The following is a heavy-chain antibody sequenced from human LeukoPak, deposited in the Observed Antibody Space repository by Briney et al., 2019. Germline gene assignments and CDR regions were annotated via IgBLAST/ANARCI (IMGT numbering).Heavy chain of an antibody. J-gene: IGHJ4*02. D-gene: IGHD6-19*01. CDR2: VSGTGGRT. Sequence: GGSLRLSCAASGFTFSTYAMSWVRQAPGKGLEWVSVVSGTGGRTYYADSVKGRFTISRDNSKNTLYLQMNSLRAEDTAVYYCARDNGYTSGWYDYWGQGTLVTVSS. CDR1: GFTFSTYA. CDR3: ARDNGYTSGWYDY. V-gene: IGHV3-23*01.